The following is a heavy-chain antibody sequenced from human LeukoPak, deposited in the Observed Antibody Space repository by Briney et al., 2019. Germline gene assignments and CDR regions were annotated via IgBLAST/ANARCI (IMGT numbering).Heavy chain of an antibody. D-gene: IGHD4-17*01. CDR2: ISFDGSDK. V-gene: IGHV3-33*01. CDR1: GFTFRSYG. CDR3: ARDYVAYGDY. Sequence: GGSLRLSCAAPGFTFRSYGMHWVRQAPGKGLEWVSFISFDGSDKYYSDSVKGRFSISRDNSNNTVFLQMSSLRAEDTAIYYCARDYVAYGDYWGQGTLVTVSS. J-gene: IGHJ4*02.